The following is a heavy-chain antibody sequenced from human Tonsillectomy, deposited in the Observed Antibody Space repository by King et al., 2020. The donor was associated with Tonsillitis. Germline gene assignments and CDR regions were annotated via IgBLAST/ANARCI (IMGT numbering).Heavy chain of an antibody. D-gene: IGHD6-19*01. CDR1: GGSISSYY. Sequence: QLQESGPGLVKPSETLSLTCTVSGGSISSYYWSWIRQPPGKGLEWIGYIYYSGITNYNPSLKSRVTISVDTSKNQFSLKLSSVTAADTAVYYCARSSGWYFDYWGQGTLVTVSS. V-gene: IGHV4-59*01. J-gene: IGHJ4*02. CDR2: IYYSGIT. CDR3: ARSSGWYFDY.